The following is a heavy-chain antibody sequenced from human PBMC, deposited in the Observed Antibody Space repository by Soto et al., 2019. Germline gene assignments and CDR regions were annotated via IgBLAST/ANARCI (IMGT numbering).Heavy chain of an antibody. Sequence: QVQLVQSGAEVKKPGSSVKVSCKASGGTFSSYTISWVRQAPGQGLEWMGRIIPILGIANYAQKFQGRVPITADKSTSKAYMELSRLRSDDTAVYYCASTNCSGGSCGAFEIWGQGTMVTVSS. CDR3: ASTNCSGGSCGAFEI. V-gene: IGHV1-69*02. CDR1: GGTFSSYT. CDR2: IIPILGIA. D-gene: IGHD2-15*01. J-gene: IGHJ3*02.